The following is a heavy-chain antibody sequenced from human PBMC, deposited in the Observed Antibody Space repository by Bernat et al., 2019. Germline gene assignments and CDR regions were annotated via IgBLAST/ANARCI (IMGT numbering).Heavy chain of an antibody. D-gene: IGHD3-16*01. V-gene: IGHV3-53*02. Sequence: EVHLVETGGGLIQPGGSLRLSCAASGFTVSNYMTWVRQGSGKGLEWVSVIYSAGSTYYADSVKGRFTISRDISKNTMDHQMNSLRAEDTAVYFCARGGGDHYYYGMDVWGQGTTVTVSS. CDR1: GFTVSNY. CDR2: IYSAGST. CDR3: ARGGGDHYYYGMDV. J-gene: IGHJ6*02.